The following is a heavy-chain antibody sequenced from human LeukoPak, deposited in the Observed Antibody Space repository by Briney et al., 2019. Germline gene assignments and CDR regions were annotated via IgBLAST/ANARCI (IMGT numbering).Heavy chain of an antibody. Sequence: SETLSLTCTVSGASLNSYYWSWIRQPAGKGLEWIGRIYSGGSTNYNPSLKSRVTLSVVTSKNQFSLRLSSLTVADTAVYYCAREGRYGDYEGYWGQGTLVIVSS. CDR3: AREGRYGDYEGY. CDR1: GASLNSYY. D-gene: IGHD4-17*01. V-gene: IGHV4-4*07. CDR2: IYSGGST. J-gene: IGHJ4*02.